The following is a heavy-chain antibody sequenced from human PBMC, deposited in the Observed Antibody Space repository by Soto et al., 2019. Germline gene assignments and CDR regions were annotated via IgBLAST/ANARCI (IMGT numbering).Heavy chain of an antibody. J-gene: IGHJ4*02. Sequence: PGGSLRLSCAASGFIFSSYQMNWVRQAPGKGLEWVANIKQDGSEKYYVDSMKGRFTISRDNAKNSLYLQMNSLRAEDTAVYYCARVAPYYYGSGSYYFDYWGQGTLVTVSS. V-gene: IGHV3-7*01. CDR1: GFIFSSYQ. CDR2: IKQDGSEK. D-gene: IGHD3-10*01. CDR3: ARVAPYYYGSGSYYFDY.